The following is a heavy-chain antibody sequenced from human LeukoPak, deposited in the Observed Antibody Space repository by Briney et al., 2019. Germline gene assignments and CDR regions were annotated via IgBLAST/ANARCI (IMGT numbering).Heavy chain of an antibody. J-gene: IGHJ4*02. V-gene: IGHV4-39*07. D-gene: IGHD6-19*01. CDR1: GGSISTSSYY. CDR3: ARGTYSGWDTLDY. Sequence: PSETLSLTCTVSGGSISTSSYYWGWIRQPPGKGLECIGNIYYSGSTYYNPSLKSRVTISVDTSKNQFSLKLSSVTAADTAVYYCARGTYSGWDTLDYWGQGTLVTVSS. CDR2: IYYSGST.